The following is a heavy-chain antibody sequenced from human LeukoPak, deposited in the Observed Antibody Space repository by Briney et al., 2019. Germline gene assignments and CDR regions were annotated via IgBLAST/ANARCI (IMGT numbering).Heavy chain of an antibody. CDR3: AREYYDILTGPLVPLDY. J-gene: IGHJ4*02. CDR2: ISSSSSYI. CDR1: GFTFSSYS. V-gene: IGHV3-21*01. Sequence: GGSLRLSCAASGFTFSSYSMNWVRQAPGKGLEWVSSISSSSSYIYYADLVKGRFTISRDNAKNSLYLQMNSLGAEDTAVYYCAREYYDILTGPLVPLDYWGQGTLVTVSS. D-gene: IGHD3-9*01.